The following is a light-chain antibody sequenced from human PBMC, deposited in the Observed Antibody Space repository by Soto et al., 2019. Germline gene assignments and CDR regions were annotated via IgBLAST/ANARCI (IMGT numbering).Light chain of an antibody. V-gene: IGKV3-20*01. CDR1: QSLVNTY. CDR2: DAS. CDR3: QQYGSSGT. J-gene: IGKJ1*01. Sequence: EVVLTQSPGSLSLSPGDRATLSCRASQSLVNTYVAWYQQKAGQAPRLLIYDASTRATGIPDRFSGSGSGTDFTLTISRLEPEDFAVYYCQQYGSSGTFGQGTKVDIK.